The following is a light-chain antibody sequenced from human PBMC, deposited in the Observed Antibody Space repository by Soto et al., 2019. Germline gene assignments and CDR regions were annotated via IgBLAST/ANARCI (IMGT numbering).Light chain of an antibody. CDR1: SSNIGNNY. CDR3: GTWDSSLSAGV. Sequence: QSVLTQQPPVSAAPGQKVTISCSGSSSNIGNNYVSWYQQLPGTAPKLLIYDNNKRPSGIPDRFSGSKSGTSATLGITGLQTGDEADYYCGTWDSSLSAGVFGTGTKVTVL. CDR2: DNN. J-gene: IGLJ1*01. V-gene: IGLV1-51*01.